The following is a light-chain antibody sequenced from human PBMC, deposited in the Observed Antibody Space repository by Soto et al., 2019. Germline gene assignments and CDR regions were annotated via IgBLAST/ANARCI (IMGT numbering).Light chain of an antibody. CDR1: QSLSNW. Sequence: QMTQTQSTLSASVGDRGIITCRASQSLSNWLAWYQQKPGKAPRLLIYDASSLESGVPSRFSGSGSGTEFTLTISSLQPDDFATYYCQQYHSYSATFGQGSIV. CDR3: QQYHSYSAT. J-gene: IGKJ1*01. V-gene: IGKV1-5*01. CDR2: DAS.